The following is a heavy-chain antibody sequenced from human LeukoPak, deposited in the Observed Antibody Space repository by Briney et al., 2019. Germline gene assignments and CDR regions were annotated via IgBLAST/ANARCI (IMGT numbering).Heavy chain of an antibody. Sequence: PGGSLRLSCAASGFTVSRNYMSWVRQAPGRGLEWVSVIYSGGSTNYADSVKGRFTISRDNAKNTLFLQMNSLRAEDSAVYYCSGGGSITVAGYWGQGTLVTVSS. CDR3: SGGGSITVAGY. J-gene: IGHJ4*02. V-gene: IGHV3-66*01. CDR2: IYSGGST. D-gene: IGHD3-10*01. CDR1: GFTVSRNY.